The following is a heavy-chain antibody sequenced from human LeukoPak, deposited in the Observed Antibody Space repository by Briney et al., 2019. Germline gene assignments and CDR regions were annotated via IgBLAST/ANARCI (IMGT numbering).Heavy chain of an antibody. V-gene: IGHV3-30-3*01. CDR2: ISYDGSDK. J-gene: IGHJ4*02. CDR1: GFTFSSYA. D-gene: IGHD3-22*01. Sequence: PGRSLRLSCAASGFTFSSYAMHWVRQAPGKGLEWVALISYDGSDKYYADSVKGRFTISRDNSKNTLYLQMNSLRPEDTALYYCVRGRYYYDVSGYPDYWGQGTLVTVSS. CDR3: VRGRYYYDVSGYPDY.